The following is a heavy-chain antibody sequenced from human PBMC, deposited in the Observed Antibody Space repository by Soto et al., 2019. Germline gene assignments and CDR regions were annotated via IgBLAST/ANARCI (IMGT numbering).Heavy chain of an antibody. CDR3: AKSSGNRIAAVNYYYYMDV. D-gene: IGHD6-13*01. CDR2: IYSGGST. Sequence: PGGSLRLSCAASGFTVSSNYMSWVRQAPGKGLEWVSVIYSGGSTYYADSVKGRFTISRDNSKNTLYLQMNSLRAEDTAVYYCAKSSGNRIAAVNYYYYMDVWGKGTTVTVSS. CDR1: GFTVSSNY. V-gene: IGHV3-53*01. J-gene: IGHJ6*03.